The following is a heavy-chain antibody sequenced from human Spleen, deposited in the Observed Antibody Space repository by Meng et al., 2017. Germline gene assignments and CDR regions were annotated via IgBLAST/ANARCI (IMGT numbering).Heavy chain of an antibody. CDR2: INHSGST. CDR3: ARGPTTMAHDFDY. J-gene: IGHJ4*02. V-gene: IGHV4-34*01. D-gene: IGHD4-11*01. CDR1: GGPFRYYY. Sequence: VRGQHWDSRLLGPSYTLSLPFFRSGGPFRYYYWSWIRQSPGKGLEWIREINHSGSTNYNPSLESRATISVDTSQNNLSLKLSSVTAADSAVYYXARGPTTMAHDFDYWGQGTLVTVSS.